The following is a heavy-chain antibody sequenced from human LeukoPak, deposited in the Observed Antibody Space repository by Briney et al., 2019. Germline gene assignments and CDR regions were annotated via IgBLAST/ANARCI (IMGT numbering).Heavy chain of an antibody. Sequence: PGGSLRLSCAASGFTFSSYDMHWVRQAPGKGLEWVAVIPYDGRNKYYPDSVKGRFTISRDNSKNTLYLQMNSLRAEDTAVYYCAKDYDDAFDMWGQGTMVTVSS. CDR1: GFTFSSYD. V-gene: IGHV3-30*18. J-gene: IGHJ3*02. D-gene: IGHD5-12*01. CDR3: AKDYDDAFDM. CDR2: IPYDGRNK.